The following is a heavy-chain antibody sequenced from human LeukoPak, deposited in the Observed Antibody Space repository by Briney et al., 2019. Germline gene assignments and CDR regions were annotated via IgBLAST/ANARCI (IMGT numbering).Heavy chain of an antibody. J-gene: IGHJ4*02. CDR2: INTDGSNT. Sequence: GGSLRLSCAASGFTFSSYWMYWVRHAPGKGLVWVSRINTDGSNTYYADSVQGRFTISRDNAKYTLYLQMNSLRAEDTAVYYCAKDPRGPHYWGQGTLVTVSS. V-gene: IGHV3-74*01. D-gene: IGHD1-14*01. CDR1: GFTFSSYW. CDR3: AKDPRGPHY.